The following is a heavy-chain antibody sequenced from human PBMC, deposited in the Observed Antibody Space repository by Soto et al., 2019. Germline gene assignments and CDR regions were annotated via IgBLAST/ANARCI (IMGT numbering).Heavy chain of an antibody. V-gene: IGHV4-39*01. CDR3: ATTGTGPRLRSLWFGEPSHSYYYYYYGMEL. J-gene: IGHJ6*01. CDR2: IYYSGST. CDR1: VGSISSSSYY. D-gene: IGHD3-10*01. Sequence: KPSETLSLTCTFSVGSISSSSYYCGWIRQPPRKGLEWIGSIYYSGSTYYNPSLKSRVTISVDTSKNQFSLKLSSVTAADTAVYYCATTGTGPRLRSLWFGEPSHSYYYYYYGMELWGQGTLVIVS.